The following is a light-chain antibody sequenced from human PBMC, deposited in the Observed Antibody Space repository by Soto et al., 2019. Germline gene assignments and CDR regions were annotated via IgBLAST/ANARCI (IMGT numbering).Light chain of an antibody. CDR1: QGISSY. J-gene: IGKJ2*01. V-gene: IGKV1-8*01. Sequence: AIRMTQSPSSFSASTGDRVTITCRASQGISSYLAWYQQKPGKAPKLLIYAASTLQSGVPSRFSGSGSGTDFTLTISCLQSEDFSTYYCQQYYSYPVTFGQRTKLEIK. CDR3: QQYYSYPVT. CDR2: AAS.